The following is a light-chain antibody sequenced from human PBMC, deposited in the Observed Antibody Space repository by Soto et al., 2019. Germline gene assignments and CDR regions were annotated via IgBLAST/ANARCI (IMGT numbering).Light chain of an antibody. Sequence: DIQMTQSPSSLSASVGDRVTITCRTSQSTNTYLNWYQQKPGKAPKLLIYAASNLQSGVPSRFSGSGSGTDFILTISSLQPEDFATYYCQQSYSLPITFGQGTRLEI. CDR3: QQSYSLPIT. CDR2: AAS. J-gene: IGKJ5*01. CDR1: QSTNTY. V-gene: IGKV1-39*01.